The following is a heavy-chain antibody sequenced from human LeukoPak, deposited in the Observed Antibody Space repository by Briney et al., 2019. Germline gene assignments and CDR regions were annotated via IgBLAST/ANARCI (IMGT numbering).Heavy chain of an antibody. CDR1: GYTFTGYH. Sequence: ASMKVSCKASGYTFTGYHMHWVRQAPGQGLKWMAWINPNSGATDYAQKFQGRVTMTRDTSTSTAYMELSRLRSDDTAVYYCARLNGNHFDYWGQGTLVTVSS. V-gene: IGHV1-2*02. J-gene: IGHJ4*02. CDR2: INPNSGAT. CDR3: ARLNGNHFDY. D-gene: IGHD1-14*01.